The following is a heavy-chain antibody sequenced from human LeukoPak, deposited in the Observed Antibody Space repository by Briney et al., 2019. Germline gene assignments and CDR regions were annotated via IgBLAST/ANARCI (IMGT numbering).Heavy chain of an antibody. V-gene: IGHV1-46*01. Sequence: ASVKVSCKASGYTFTSYYMHWVRQAPGQGLEWMGIINPSGGSTSYAQKFQGRVTMTRDTSTSTVYMELSSLRSEDTAAYYCARARTMVRGVKDYMDVWGKGTTVTVSS. D-gene: IGHD3-10*01. J-gene: IGHJ6*03. CDR3: ARARTMVRGVKDYMDV. CDR1: GYTFTSYY. CDR2: INPSGGST.